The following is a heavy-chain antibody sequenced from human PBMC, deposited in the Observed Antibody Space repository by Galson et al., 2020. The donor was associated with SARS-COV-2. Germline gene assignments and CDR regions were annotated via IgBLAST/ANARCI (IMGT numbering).Heavy chain of an antibody. D-gene: IGHD4-17*01. CDR3: AKSRLYGDYEDFDY. V-gene: IGHV3-23*01. J-gene: IGHJ4*02. Sequence: GGSLRLSCAASGFTFSSYAMSWVRQAPGKGLEWVSAISGSGGSTFYADPVKGRFTISRDNSKNTLYLQMNSLRAEDTAVYYCAKSRLYGDYEDFDYWGQGTLVTVSS. CDR1: GFTFSSYA. CDR2: ISGSGGST.